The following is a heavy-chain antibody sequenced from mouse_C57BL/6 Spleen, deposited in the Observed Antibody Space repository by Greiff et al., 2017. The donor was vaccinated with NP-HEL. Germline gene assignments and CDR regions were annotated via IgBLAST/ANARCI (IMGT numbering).Heavy chain of an antibody. CDR1: GFTFSSYG. J-gene: IGHJ4*01. CDR3: ASPITTVVAEGYYAMDY. V-gene: IGHV5-6*02. Sequence: DVMLVESGGDLVKPGGSLKLSCAASGFTFSSYGMSWVRQTPDKRLEWVATISSGGSYTYYPDSVKGRFTISRDNAKNTLYLQMSSLKSEDTAMYYCASPITTVVAEGYYAMDYWGQGTSVTVSS. D-gene: IGHD1-1*01. CDR2: ISSGGSYT.